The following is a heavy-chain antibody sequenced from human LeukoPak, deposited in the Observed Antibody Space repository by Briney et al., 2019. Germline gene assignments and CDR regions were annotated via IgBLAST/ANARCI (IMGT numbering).Heavy chain of an antibody. CDR3: AKADSHRGYSYATLAYYYMDV. V-gene: IGHV1-69*13. CDR2: IIPIFGTA. CDR1: GGTFNNYD. J-gene: IGHJ6*03. D-gene: IGHD5-18*01. Sequence: SVKVSCKASGGTFNNYDISWVRQAPRQGLEWMGGIIPIFGTANYAQKFQGRVTITADASTSTAYMELSSPRSEDTAVYYCAKADSHRGYSYATLAYYYMDVWGEGTTVTVSS.